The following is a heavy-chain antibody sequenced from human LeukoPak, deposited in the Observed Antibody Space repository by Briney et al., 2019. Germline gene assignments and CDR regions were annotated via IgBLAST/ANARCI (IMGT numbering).Heavy chain of an antibody. Sequence: GGSLRLSCAASGFTFSSYDMHWVRQAPGKGLEWVAYIRFDGSNRYFADSVKGRFTISRDNSKNTLYLQMNSLRAEDTAVYYCAREYVLRFLEWSRRNELPLNWFDPWGQGTLVTVSS. CDR1: GFTFSSYD. CDR3: AREYVLRFLEWSRRNELPLNWFDP. CDR2: IRFDGSNR. J-gene: IGHJ5*02. D-gene: IGHD3-3*01. V-gene: IGHV3-30*02.